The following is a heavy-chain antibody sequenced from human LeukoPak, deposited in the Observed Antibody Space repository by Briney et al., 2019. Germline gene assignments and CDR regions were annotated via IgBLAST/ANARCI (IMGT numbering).Heavy chain of an antibody. CDR2: IIPIFGTT. Sequence: SVKVSCKASGGTFSSYAISWVRQAPGQGLEWMGGIIPIFGTTNYAQKLQGRVTITADESTSTAYMELNSLRSEDTAIYYCARGADIVVAPAAIKLETWGQGTLVTVSS. J-gene: IGHJ5*02. V-gene: IGHV1-69*13. CDR1: GGTFSSYA. CDR3: ARGADIVVAPAAIKLET. D-gene: IGHD2-2*02.